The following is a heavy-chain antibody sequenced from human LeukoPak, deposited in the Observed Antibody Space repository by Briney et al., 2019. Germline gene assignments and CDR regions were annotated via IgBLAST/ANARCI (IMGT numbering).Heavy chain of an antibody. CDR3: ARDPVFGVVTHDY. Sequence: GGSLRLSCAASGFTFTSYTMNWVGQAPGKGLEWVSSISSSSSYIYYADSVKGRFTNTRDNAKNPLYLHMNSVSAEDTAVSYCARDPVFGVVTHDYWGQGTLVTVSS. D-gene: IGHD3-3*01. CDR2: ISSSSSYI. CDR1: GFTFTSYT. J-gene: IGHJ4*02. V-gene: IGHV3-21*01.